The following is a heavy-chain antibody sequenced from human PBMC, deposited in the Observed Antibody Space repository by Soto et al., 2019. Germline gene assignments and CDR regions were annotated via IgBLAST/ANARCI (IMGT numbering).Heavy chain of an antibody. J-gene: IGHJ5*02. CDR2: IYYSGST. CDR3: ARKVVPAALYGWFDP. CDR1: GGSISSGDYY. Sequence: SETLSLTCTVSGGSISSGDYYWSWIRQPPGKGLEWIGYIYYSGSTYYNPSLKSRVTISVDTSKNQFSLKLSSVTAADTAVYYCARKVVPAALYGWFDPWGQGTLVTVSS. D-gene: IGHD2-2*01. V-gene: IGHV4-30-4*01.